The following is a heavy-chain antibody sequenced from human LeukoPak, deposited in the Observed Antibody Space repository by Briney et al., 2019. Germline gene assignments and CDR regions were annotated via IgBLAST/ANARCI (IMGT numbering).Heavy chain of an antibody. CDR1: GGSFSGYY. CDR2: INHSGST. CDR3: ARRNYDYVWGSYRG. D-gene: IGHD3-16*02. Sequence: SETLSLTCAVYGGSFSGYYWSWIRQPPGKGLEWIGEINHSGSTNYNPSLKSRVTISVDTSKNQFSLKLSSVTAADTAVYYCARRNYDYVWGSYRGWGQGTLVTVSS. J-gene: IGHJ4*02. V-gene: IGHV4-34*01.